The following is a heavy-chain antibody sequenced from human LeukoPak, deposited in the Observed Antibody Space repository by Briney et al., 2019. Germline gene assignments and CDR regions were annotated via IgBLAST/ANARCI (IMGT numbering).Heavy chain of an antibody. D-gene: IGHD2-2*01. CDR3: ARDASTPEADY. Sequence: SETLSLTCTVSGYSISSGYYWGWIRQPPGKGLEWIGSIFRSGSTSYNSSLKSRVTISVDTSKNQFTLRLRSVTAADTAVFYCARDASTPEADYWGQGRLVTVSS. V-gene: IGHV4-38-2*02. J-gene: IGHJ4*02. CDR1: GYSISSGYY. CDR2: IFRSGST.